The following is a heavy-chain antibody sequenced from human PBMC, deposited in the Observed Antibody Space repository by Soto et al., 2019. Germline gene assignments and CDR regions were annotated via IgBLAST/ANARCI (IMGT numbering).Heavy chain of an antibody. D-gene: IGHD3-10*01. CDR1: GGTFSSYT. J-gene: IGHJ2*01. CDR3: ARDLGYTSYGSGSYYKGYWYFDL. V-gene: IGHV1-69*08. CDR2: IIPILGIA. Sequence: QVQLVQSGAEVKKPGSSVKVSCKASGGTFSSYTISWVRQAPGQGLEWMGRIIPILGIANYAQKFQGRVTITADKSTSTAYMELSSLRSEDTAVYYCARDLGYTSYGSGSYYKGYWYFDLWGRGPLVTVSS.